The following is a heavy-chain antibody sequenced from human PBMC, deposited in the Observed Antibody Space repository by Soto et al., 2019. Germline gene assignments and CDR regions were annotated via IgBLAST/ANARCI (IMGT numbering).Heavy chain of an antibody. CDR1: GYTFTSYA. Sequence: QVQLVQSGAEVKKPGASVKVSCKASGYTFTSYAISWVRQAPGQGLEWMGWISAYNGHTNYAQKLQGRVTMTTDTSPCTAYMELRRLRSADTAGYYCARDSPPMDVWGQGPTVPVSS. CDR2: ISAYNGHT. CDR3: ARDSPPMDV. V-gene: IGHV1-18*01. J-gene: IGHJ6*02.